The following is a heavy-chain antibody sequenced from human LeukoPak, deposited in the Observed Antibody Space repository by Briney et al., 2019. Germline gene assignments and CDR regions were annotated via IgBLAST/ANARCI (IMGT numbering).Heavy chain of an antibody. CDR1: GYTFTSYG. CDR2: ISPYNGDT. CDR3: ARDKQYAFDI. D-gene: IGHD6-19*01. J-gene: IGHJ3*02. Sequence: ASVKVSCKTSGYTFTSYGISWVRQAPGQGLEWMGWISPYNGDTKYSQRLQGRVTMTTDTSTITAYMELRSLRSDDTAVYYCARDKQYAFDIWGQGTMVTVSS. V-gene: IGHV1-18*01.